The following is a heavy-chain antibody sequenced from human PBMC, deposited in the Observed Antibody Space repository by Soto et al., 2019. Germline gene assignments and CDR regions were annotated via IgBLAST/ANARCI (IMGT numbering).Heavy chain of an antibody. V-gene: IGHV1-69*12. D-gene: IGHD5-18*01. Sequence: QVQLVQSGAEVKKPGSSVKVSCKASGGTFSSYAISWVRQAPGQGLEWMGGIMPIFGTANYAQTFQGRVTITADEXXRXAXXALSSLRAEDTAGYYCARGDTVVTPWEEWIHWFDPWGQGTPVTVGS. J-gene: IGHJ5*02. CDR1: GGTFSSYA. CDR2: IMPIFGTA. CDR3: ARGDTVVTPWEEWIHWFDP.